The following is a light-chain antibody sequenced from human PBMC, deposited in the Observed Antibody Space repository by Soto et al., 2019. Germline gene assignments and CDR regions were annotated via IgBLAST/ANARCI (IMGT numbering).Light chain of an antibody. J-gene: IGKJ4*01. CDR1: QNVFNN. Sequence: EIAVTQSPVTLSVSPGATATLSCRATQNVFNNLACHQVNPGQAPRLLIHGASTSSTGIQVRFSGSGSGTEFTLTILSLQADDFAVYYCQQYNPWLTFGGGTKVEIK. CDR3: QQYNPWLT. V-gene: IGKV3-15*01. CDR2: GAS.